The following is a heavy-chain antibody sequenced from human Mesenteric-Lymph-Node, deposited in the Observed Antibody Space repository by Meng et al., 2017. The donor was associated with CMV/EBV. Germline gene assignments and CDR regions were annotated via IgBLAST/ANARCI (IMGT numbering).Heavy chain of an antibody. Sequence: CTVSGGPVSSDNYYWTWIRQPPGKGPEWIGYVYYSGSTHYNPSLESRVTISVDTSKNQFSLKLTSVTAADTAVYYCARDVRSTRYFDYWGPGTLVTVSS. D-gene: IGHD2-2*01. V-gene: IGHV4-61*01. J-gene: IGHJ4*02. CDR2: VYYSGST. CDR1: GGPVSSDNYY. CDR3: ARDVRSTRYFDY.